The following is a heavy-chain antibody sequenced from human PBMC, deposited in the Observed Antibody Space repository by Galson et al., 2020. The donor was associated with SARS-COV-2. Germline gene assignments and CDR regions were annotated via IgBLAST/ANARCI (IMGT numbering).Heavy chain of an antibody. Sequence: GESLKISCAASGFTFSSYDMHWVRQAPGKGLEWVSAISTTSRYMWYADSVKGRLTISRDNAKSSLYLQMNSLRAEDTAVYYCARHPSSWYRVRDDYYYMDVWGKGTTVTVSS. CDR3: ARHPSSWYRVRDDYYYMDV. D-gene: IGHD6-13*01. CDR1: GFTFSSYD. V-gene: IGHV3-21*01. CDR2: ISTTSRYM. J-gene: IGHJ6*03.